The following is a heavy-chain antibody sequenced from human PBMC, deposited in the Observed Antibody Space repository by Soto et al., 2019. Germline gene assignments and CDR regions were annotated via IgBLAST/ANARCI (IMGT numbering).Heavy chain of an antibody. CDR3: ARMYSSGSGWFHP. J-gene: IGHJ5*02. Sequence: SETLSLTCFVSGYFIGAGGYYWSWIRHHPGKGLEWIGSFYSSGSIIYNPSLRSRVSISGDMSTNQFSMSLTSLTAADTARYYCARMYSSGSGWFHPWGQGTLVTVSS. D-gene: IGHD6-19*01. CDR2: FYSSGSI. CDR1: GYFIGAGGYY. V-gene: IGHV4-31*02.